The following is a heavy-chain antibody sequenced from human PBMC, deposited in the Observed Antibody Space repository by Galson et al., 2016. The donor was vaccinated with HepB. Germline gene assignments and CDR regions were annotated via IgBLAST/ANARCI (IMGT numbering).Heavy chain of an antibody. Sequence: QSGAEVKKPGESLKISCEGSGYSFTSYWIGWVRQMPGKGLEWMGTIYPGDSDTRYSPSSQGQVTISADKSISAAYLQWNSLKASDTAIYYCARRGSGYYTREHYWGQGTLVTVSS. J-gene: IGHJ4*02. CDR3: ARRGSGYYTREHY. V-gene: IGHV5-51*01. CDR1: GYSFTSYW. CDR2: IYPGDSDT. D-gene: IGHD3-3*01.